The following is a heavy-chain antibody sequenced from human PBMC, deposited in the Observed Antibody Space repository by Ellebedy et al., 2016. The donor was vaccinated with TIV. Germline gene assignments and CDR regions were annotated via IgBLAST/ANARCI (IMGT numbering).Heavy chain of an antibody. CDR3: ARGYTVATMRFDY. Sequence: GESLKISXAASGFTFSSYGMHWVRQAPGKGLEWVAVIWYDGSNKYYADSVKGRFTISRDNSKNTLYLQMNSLRAEDTAVYYCARGYTVATMRFDYWGQGTLVTVSS. CDR2: IWYDGSNK. J-gene: IGHJ4*02. CDR1: GFTFSSYG. D-gene: IGHD5-12*01. V-gene: IGHV3-33*01.